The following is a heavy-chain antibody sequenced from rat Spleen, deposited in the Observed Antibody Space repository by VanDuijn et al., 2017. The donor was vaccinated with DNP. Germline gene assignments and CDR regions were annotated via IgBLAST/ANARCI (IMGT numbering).Heavy chain of an antibody. CDR2: ISYSGDT. J-gene: IGHJ4*01. Sequence: EVQLQESGPGLVKPSQSLSLTCSVTGYSITSNYWGWIRQFPGNKMEYIGHISYSGDTTYNPSLESRISITRDTSKNRFFLQLNSVTTEDTATYYCARGGGYYYNYAMDAWGQGTSVTVSS. V-gene: IGHV3-1*01. D-gene: IGHD1-12*02. CDR1: GYSITSNY. CDR3: ARGGGYYYNYAMDA.